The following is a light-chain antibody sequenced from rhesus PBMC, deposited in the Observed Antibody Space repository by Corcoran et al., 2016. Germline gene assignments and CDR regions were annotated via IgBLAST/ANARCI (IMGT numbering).Light chain of an antibody. J-gene: IGKJ2*01. CDR1: QSVSSN. CDR2: GAS. V-gene: IGKV3-42*03. CDR3: LQHNPYPYS. Sequence: EIVMTQSPATLSLSPGERATLSCRASQSVSSNLPWYQQKPGQAPSLPVYGASTRATGIPERFSGSGSGTNFTLTSSSLQPADFAAYYCLQHNPYPYSFGQGTKVEIK.